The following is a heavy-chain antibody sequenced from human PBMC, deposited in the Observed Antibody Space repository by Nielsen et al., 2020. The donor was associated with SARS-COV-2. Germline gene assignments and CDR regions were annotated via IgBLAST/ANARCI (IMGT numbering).Heavy chain of an antibody. CDR3: ASIDSSGYYGWAFDI. CDR1: GFTFDDYG. Sequence: GESLKISCAASGFTFDDYGMSWVRQAPGQGLAWVSGINWIGGSTGYADSVQGRFTISSDNAKNSLYLQMNSLRAEDTALYHCASIDSSGYYGWAFDIWGQGTIVTVSA. J-gene: IGHJ3*02. CDR2: INWIGGST. D-gene: IGHD3-22*01. V-gene: IGHV3-20*01.